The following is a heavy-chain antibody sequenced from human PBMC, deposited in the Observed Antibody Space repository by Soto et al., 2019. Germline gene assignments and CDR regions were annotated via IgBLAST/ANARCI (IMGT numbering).Heavy chain of an antibody. CDR3: ARDLWGWFGGFYYYYGMDV. V-gene: IGHV3-48*03. CDR2: ISSSGSTI. J-gene: IGHJ6*02. CDR1: GFTFSSYE. D-gene: IGHD3-10*01. Sequence: GGSLRLSCAASGFTFSSYEMNWVRQAPGKGLDWVSYISSSGSTIYYADSVKGRFTISRDNAKNSLYLQMNSLRAEDTAVYYCARDLWGWFGGFYYYYGMDVWGQGTTVTVSS.